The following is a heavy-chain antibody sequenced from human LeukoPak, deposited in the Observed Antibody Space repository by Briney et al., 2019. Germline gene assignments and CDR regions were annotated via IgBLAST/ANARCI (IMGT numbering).Heavy chain of an antibody. V-gene: IGHV4-34*01. CDR2: INHSGST. Sequence: SETLSLTCAVYGGPFSGYYWRWIRQPPGKGLEWIGEINHSGSTNYNPSLKSRVTISVDTSKNQFSLKLSSVTAADTAVYYCARGGYYDSRPGAYYFDYWGQGTLVTVSS. CDR3: ARGGYYDSRPGAYYFDY. J-gene: IGHJ4*02. D-gene: IGHD3-22*01. CDR1: GGPFSGYY.